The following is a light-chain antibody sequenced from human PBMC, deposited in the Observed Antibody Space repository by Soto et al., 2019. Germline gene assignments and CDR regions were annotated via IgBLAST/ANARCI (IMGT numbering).Light chain of an antibody. CDR2: DVS. V-gene: IGKV1-5*02. J-gene: IGKJ1*01. CDR1: QNIERW. Sequence: AYVGGRELVVRRASQNIERWLAWYQQKPGKAPKLLLYDVSSLESGVPSRFIGIGSATEYILAISCRHPDYIATYIYQQSKRGTWTVGQGTKLDI. CDR3: QQSKRGTWT.